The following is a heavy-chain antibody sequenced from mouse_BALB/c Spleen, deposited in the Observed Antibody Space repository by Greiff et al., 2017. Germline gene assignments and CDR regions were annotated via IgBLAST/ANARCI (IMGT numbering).Heavy chain of an antibody. CDR2: IYPYNGGT. CDR1: GYTFTDYN. V-gene: IGHV1S29*02. CDR3: ARGGYITTVVASMDY. J-gene: IGHJ4*01. D-gene: IGHD1-1*01. Sequence: VQLQQSGPELVKPGASVKISCKASGYTFTDYNMHWVKQSHGKSLEWIGYIYPYNGGTGYNQKFKSKATLTVDNSSSTAYMELRSLTSEDSAVYYCARGGYITTVVASMDYWGQGTSVTVSS.